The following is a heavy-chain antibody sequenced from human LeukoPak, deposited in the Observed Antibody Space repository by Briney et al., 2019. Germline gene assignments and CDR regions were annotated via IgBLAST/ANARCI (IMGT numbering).Heavy chain of an antibody. Sequence: GGSLRLSCAASGFTFSNYWMHWVRQAPGKGLVWVSRINSDGTTTYADSVRGRFTISRDNSKNTLYLQMNSLRAEDTAVYYCAKDWPSSGSYQGLFDYWGQGTLVTVSS. J-gene: IGHJ4*02. CDR3: AKDWPSSGSYQGLFDY. V-gene: IGHV3-74*01. CDR2: INSDGTT. CDR1: GFTFSNYW. D-gene: IGHD1-26*01.